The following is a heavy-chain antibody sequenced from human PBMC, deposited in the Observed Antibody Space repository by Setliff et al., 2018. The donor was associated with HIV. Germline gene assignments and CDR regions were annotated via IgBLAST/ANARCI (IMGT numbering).Heavy chain of an antibody. Sequence: ASVKVSCKASGYNFISYHLHWLRQAPGQGLEWMGIISPSGGTISYAQKFQGRVTMTTDTSTSTAYMELRSLRSDDTAVYYCARGPSHSDLNWFDPWGQGTLVTVSS. CDR1: GYNFISYH. V-gene: IGHV1-46*01. CDR3: ARGPSHSDLNWFDP. D-gene: IGHD2-21*01. J-gene: IGHJ5*02. CDR2: ISPSGGTI.